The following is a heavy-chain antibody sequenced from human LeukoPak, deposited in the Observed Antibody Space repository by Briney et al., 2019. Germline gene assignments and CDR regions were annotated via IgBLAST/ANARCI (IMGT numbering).Heavy chain of an antibody. CDR3: APRLRYFDWSFNDP. J-gene: IGHJ5*02. CDR2: FDPEEGKR. Sequence: GASVKVSCKVSGKTLTEFAIHWVRQAPGKGLEWMGGFDPEEGKRIYAQKFQGRVTMTEDTSTDTSYMELNSLRSEDTAVYYCAPRLRYFDWSFNDPWGQGTLVTVSS. D-gene: IGHD3-9*01. V-gene: IGHV1-24*01. CDR1: GKTLTEFA.